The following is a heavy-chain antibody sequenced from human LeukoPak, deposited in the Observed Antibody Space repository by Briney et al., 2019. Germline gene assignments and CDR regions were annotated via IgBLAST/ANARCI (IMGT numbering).Heavy chain of an antibody. V-gene: IGHV3-48*03. CDR2: ISSSGSTI. CDR3: ARAYYDILTGYSLDY. CDR1: TFTFSSFA. Sequence: GGSLRLSCAASTFTFSSFATNWVRQAPGKGLEWVSYISSSGSTIYYADSVKGRFTISRDNAKNSLYLQMNSLRAEDTAVYYCARAYYDILTGYSLDYWGQGTLVTVSS. D-gene: IGHD3-9*01. J-gene: IGHJ4*02.